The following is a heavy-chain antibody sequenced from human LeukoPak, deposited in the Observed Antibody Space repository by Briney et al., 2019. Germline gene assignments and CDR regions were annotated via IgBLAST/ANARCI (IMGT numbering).Heavy chain of an antibody. V-gene: IGHV3-53*01. Sequence: GGSLRLSCAASGFTVSSNYMSWVRQAPGKGLEWVSVIYSGGSTYYADSVKGRFTISRDNSKNTLYLQMNSLRAEDTAVYYCARAITMVRGALHRYYYMDVWGKGTTVTISS. J-gene: IGHJ6*03. D-gene: IGHD3-10*01. CDR3: ARAITMVRGALHRYYYMDV. CDR2: IYSGGST. CDR1: GFTVSSNY.